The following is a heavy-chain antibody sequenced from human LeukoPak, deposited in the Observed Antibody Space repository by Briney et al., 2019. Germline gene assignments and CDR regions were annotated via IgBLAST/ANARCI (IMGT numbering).Heavy chain of an antibody. CDR2: SSGSGGST. CDR3: AKTTYYDFRSDYPEYHFDY. J-gene: IGHJ4*02. CDR1: GFTFSSYA. D-gene: IGHD3-3*01. Sequence: PGGSLRLSCAASGFTFSSYAMSWVRQAPGKGLEWVSGSSGSGGSTYYADSVKGRFTISRDNSKNTLYLQMNSLRAEDTAVYYCAKTTYYDFRSDYPEYHFDYWGQGTLVTVSS. V-gene: IGHV3-23*01.